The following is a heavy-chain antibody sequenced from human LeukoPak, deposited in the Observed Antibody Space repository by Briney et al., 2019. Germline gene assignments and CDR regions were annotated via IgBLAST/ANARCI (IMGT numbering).Heavy chain of an antibody. CDR2: IIPVFEKP. CDR3: ARLGHCGETNCYSDFYYMDV. V-gene: IGHV1-69*13. D-gene: IGHD2-21*01. J-gene: IGHJ6*03. Sequence: SVKVSCKASGGTFSNYAVSWVRQAPGQGLEWMGGIIPVFEKPNYARKFQDRVTITADESAATAYMELSSLTSEDTAIYFCARLGHCGETNCYSDFYYMDVWGKGTTVIVSS. CDR1: GGTFSNYA.